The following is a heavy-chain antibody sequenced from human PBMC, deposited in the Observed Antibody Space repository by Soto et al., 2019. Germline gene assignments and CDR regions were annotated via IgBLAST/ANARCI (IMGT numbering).Heavy chain of an antibody. CDR3: AKPDYGDYVGYYYYYMDV. CDR2: ISGSGGST. Sequence: TGGSLRLSCAASGFTFSSYAMSWVRQAPGKGLEWVSAISGSGGSTYYADSVKGRFTISRDNSKNTLYLQMNSLRAEDTAVYYCAKPDYGDYVGYYYYYMDVWGKGTTVTVSS. V-gene: IGHV3-23*01. CDR1: GFTFSSYA. D-gene: IGHD4-17*01. J-gene: IGHJ6*03.